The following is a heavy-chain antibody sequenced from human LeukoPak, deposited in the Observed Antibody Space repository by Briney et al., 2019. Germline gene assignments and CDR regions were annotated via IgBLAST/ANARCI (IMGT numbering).Heavy chain of an antibody. D-gene: IGHD3-10*01. J-gene: IGHJ4*02. Sequence: PGGSLRLSCAASGFTFSNYAMHWVRQAPGKGLDWVAVVAYDGSIAYYADSVRGRFTISRDDSKNTLYLQINSLRTEDTAVYYCARDRIRGAPDYFDYWGQGTLVTVSS. CDR1: GFTFSNYA. CDR3: ARDRIRGAPDYFDY. V-gene: IGHV3-30*03. CDR2: VAYDGSIA.